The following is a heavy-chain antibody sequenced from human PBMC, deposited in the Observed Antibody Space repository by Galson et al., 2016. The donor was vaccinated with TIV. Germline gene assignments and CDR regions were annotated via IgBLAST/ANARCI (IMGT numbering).Heavy chain of an antibody. CDR1: GGIFRSNA. Sequence: SVKVSCKASGGIFRSNAINWVRQAPGQGLEWMGGIIAIFGTANYAQKFQGRVSITADESTSTAYLELTSLRSDDTAVYYCARSPHYYYMDVWGKGTTVTVSS. V-gene: IGHV1-69*13. J-gene: IGHJ6*03. CDR2: IIAIFGTA. CDR3: ARSPHYYYMDV.